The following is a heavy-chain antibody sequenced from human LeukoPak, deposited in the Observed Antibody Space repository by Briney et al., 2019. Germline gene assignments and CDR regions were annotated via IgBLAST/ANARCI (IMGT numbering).Heavy chain of an antibody. D-gene: IGHD2-21*02. J-gene: IGHJ4*02. V-gene: IGHV3-30*03. CDR1: GFTFSNYG. Sequence: PGRSLRLSCEASGFTFSNYGLHWVRQAPGKGLEWLAVISSDGGNDYYADSVKGRFTISRDNSRRALSLQMNSLRPEDTAVYYCARDSHVDCYTYSFDYWGQGTLVAVSS. CDR2: ISSDGGND. CDR3: ARDSHVDCYTYSFDY.